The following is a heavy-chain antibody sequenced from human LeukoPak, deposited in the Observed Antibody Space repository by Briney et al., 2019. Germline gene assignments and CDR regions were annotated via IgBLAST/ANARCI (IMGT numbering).Heavy chain of an antibody. CDR1: GGTFSSYA. J-gene: IGHJ6*04. CDR3: ARGRVAVAGTGYYYYGMDV. CDR2: IIPIFGTA. Sequence: ASVKDSCKASGGTFSSYAISWVRQAPGQGLEWMGGIIPIFGTANYAQKFQGRVTITADESTSTAYMELSSLRSEDTAVYYCARGRVAVAGTGYYYYGMDVWGKGTTVTVSS. D-gene: IGHD6-19*01. V-gene: IGHV1-69*13.